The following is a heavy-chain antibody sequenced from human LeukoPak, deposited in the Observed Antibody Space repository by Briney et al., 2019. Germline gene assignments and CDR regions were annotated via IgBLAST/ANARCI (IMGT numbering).Heavy chain of an antibody. CDR3: ATGPYSSSWYPPLDY. D-gene: IGHD6-13*01. Sequence: GRSLRLSCAASGFTFDDYAMHWVRQAPGKGLEWVSGISWNSGSIGYADSVKGRFTISRDNSKNTLYLQMNSLRAEDTAVYYCATGPYSSSWYPPLDYWGQGTLVTVSS. CDR1: GFTFDDYA. CDR2: ISWNSGSI. J-gene: IGHJ4*02. V-gene: IGHV3-9*01.